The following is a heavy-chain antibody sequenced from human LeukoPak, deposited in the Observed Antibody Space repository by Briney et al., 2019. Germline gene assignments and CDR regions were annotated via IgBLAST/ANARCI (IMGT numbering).Heavy chain of an antibody. Sequence: GGSLRLSCTASRFTFGDYAMSWVRQAPGKGLEWVSYISSSGSTIYYADSVKGRFTISRDNAKNSLYLQMNSLRAEDTAVYYCARAPEYSSGWYFGDYWGQGTLVTVSS. CDR2: ISSSGSTI. CDR1: RFTFGDYA. CDR3: ARAPEYSSGWYFGDY. V-gene: IGHV3-11*01. D-gene: IGHD6-19*01. J-gene: IGHJ4*02.